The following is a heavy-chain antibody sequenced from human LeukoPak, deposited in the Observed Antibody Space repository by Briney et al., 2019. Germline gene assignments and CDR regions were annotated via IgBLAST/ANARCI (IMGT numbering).Heavy chain of an antibody. D-gene: IGHD6-19*01. CDR2: INPNSGGT. V-gene: IGHV1-2*02. J-gene: IGHJ4*02. CDR3: ARGSSGSSGWYGNFDY. Sequence: ASVKVSCKASGYTFTGHYMHWVRQAPGQGLEWMGWINPNSGGTNYAQKFQGRVTMTRDTSISTAYMELSRLRSDDTAVYYCARGSSGSSGWYGNFDYWGQGTLVTVSS. CDR1: GYTFTGHY.